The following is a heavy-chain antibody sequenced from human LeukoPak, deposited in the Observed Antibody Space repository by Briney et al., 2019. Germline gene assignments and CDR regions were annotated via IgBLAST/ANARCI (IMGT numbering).Heavy chain of an antibody. Sequence: GGSLRLSCAASGFTFSYYAMYWVRQAPGKGLEWVAVISYDGSNKYYADSVKGRFTISRDNSKNTLYLQMNSLRAEDTAVYYCARRDLDYWGQGTLVTVSS. V-gene: IGHV3-30-3*01. CDR3: ARRDLDY. CDR2: ISYDGSNK. J-gene: IGHJ4*02. CDR1: GFTFSYYA.